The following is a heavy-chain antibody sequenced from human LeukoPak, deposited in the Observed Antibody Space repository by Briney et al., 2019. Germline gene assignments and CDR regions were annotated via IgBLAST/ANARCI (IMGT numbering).Heavy chain of an antibody. CDR2: INTNTGNP. D-gene: IGHD6-19*01. J-gene: IGHJ4*02. CDR3: ARDGVSLSIAVAGTGEFDY. V-gene: IGHV7-4-1*02. Sequence: ASVKVSCKASGYTFTSYAMNWVRQAPGQGLEWMGWINTNTGNPTYAQGFTGRFVFSLDTSVSTAYLQISSLKAEDTAVYYCARDGVSLSIAVAGTGEFDYWGQGTLVTVSS. CDR1: GYTFTSYA.